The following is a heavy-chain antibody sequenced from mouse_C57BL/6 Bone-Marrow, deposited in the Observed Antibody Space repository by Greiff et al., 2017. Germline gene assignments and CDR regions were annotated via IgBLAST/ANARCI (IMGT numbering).Heavy chain of an antibody. CDR3: ARPYYSNYWYFDV. CDR1: GYTFTSYW. CDR2: IYPGSGST. D-gene: IGHD2-5*01. J-gene: IGHJ1*03. Sequence: VQLQQPGAELVKPGASVKMSCKASGYTFTSYWITWVKQRPGQGLEWIGDIYPGSGSTNYNEKFKGKATLTVDTSSSTAYMQLSRLTSEDSAVYYCARPYYSNYWYFDVWGTGTTVTGSS. V-gene: IGHV1-55*01.